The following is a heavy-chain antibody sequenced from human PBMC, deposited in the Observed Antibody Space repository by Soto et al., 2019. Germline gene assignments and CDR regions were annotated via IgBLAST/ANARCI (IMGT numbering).Heavy chain of an antibody. D-gene: IGHD5-12*01. V-gene: IGHV3-53*01. CDR2: IQTGGAT. J-gene: IGHJ4*02. CDR3: VRVLYDSGVVEF. CDR1: GFTVGNFD. Sequence: QLVESGGGLFQAGGSTRLSCLVSGFTVGNFDMAWVRQAPGKGLEWASIIQTGGATYYSDSAQGRFTISRDNSKNTVYLHMNSLRVEDTGVYSCVRVLYDSGVVEFWGQGSLITVS.